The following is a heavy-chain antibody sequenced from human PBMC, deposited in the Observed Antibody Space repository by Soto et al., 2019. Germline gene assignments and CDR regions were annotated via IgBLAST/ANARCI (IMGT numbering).Heavy chain of an antibody. V-gene: IGHV3-74*01. CDR1: GFTFSDDV. J-gene: IGHJ6*02. CDR3: ARERTSKGGMDI. CDR2: IISGGTRV. Sequence: GGSLILSCAAAGFTFSDDVMHVVRQSPGKGLEWVSRIISGGTRVSYADSVKGRFIITRDNAKNTLYLEMHSLTADDTAVYYCARERTSKGGMDIWGQGTTVTVSS.